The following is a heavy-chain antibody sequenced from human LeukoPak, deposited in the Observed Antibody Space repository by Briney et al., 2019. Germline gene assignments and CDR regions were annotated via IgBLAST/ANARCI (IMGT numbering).Heavy chain of an antibody. CDR1: GFTFSSYG. Sequence: GGSLRLSCAASGFTFSSYGMHWVRQAPGKGLEWVAVIWYDGSNKYYADSVKGRFTISRDNSKNTLYLQTNSLRAEDTAVYYCARGGPEWGSGSYYDYWGQGTLVTVSS. V-gene: IGHV3-33*01. D-gene: IGHD3-10*01. CDR2: IWYDGSNK. CDR3: ARGGPEWGSGSYYDY. J-gene: IGHJ4*02.